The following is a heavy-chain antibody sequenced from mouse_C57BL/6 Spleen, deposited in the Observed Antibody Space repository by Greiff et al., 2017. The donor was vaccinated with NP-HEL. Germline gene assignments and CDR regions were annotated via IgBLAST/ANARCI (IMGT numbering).Heavy chain of an antibody. CDR2: IDPSDSET. CDR1: GYTFTSYW. J-gene: IGHJ3*01. CDR3: ALTAQATQFAY. D-gene: IGHD3-2*02. Sequence: QVQLQQPGAELVRPGSSVKLSCKASGYTFTSYWMHWVKQRPIQGLEWIGNIDPSDSETHYNQKFKDKATLTVDKSSSTAYMQLSSLTSEDSAVYYVALTAQATQFAYWGQGTLVTVSA. V-gene: IGHV1-52*01.